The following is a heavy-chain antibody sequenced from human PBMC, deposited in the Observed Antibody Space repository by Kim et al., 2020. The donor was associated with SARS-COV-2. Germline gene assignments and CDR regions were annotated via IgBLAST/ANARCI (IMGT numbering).Heavy chain of an antibody. CDR2: IYSSGTTI. CDR1: GFTFSSYE. CDR3: ARGDYDGSGYYTFGAFDI. J-gene: IGHJ3*02. V-gene: IGHV3-48*03. D-gene: IGHD3-22*01. Sequence: GGSLRLSCVASGFTFSSYEMNWVRQAPGKGLEWVSYIYSSGTTIYYADSVKGRFTISRDNAKNSPYLQMNSLRAEDTAVCYCARGDYDGSGYYTFGAFDIWGQGTMVTVSS.